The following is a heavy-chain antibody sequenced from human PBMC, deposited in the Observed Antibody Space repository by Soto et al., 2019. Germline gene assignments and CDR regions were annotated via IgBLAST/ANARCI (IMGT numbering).Heavy chain of an antibody. CDR2: ISVYNGNT. CDR1: GYTFTSYG. J-gene: IGHJ6*03. V-gene: IGHV1-18*01. D-gene: IGHD2-21*02. Sequence: QVQLVQSGAEVKEPGASVKVSCKASGYTFTSYGISWVRQAPGQGLEWMGWISVYNGNTRYAQRFQGRVTVTTDTSTSTAYMELRSLRSDDTAVFYCARRLHLGSGNNYHYYMDVWGKGTTVTVSS. CDR3: ARRLHLGSGNNYHYYMDV.